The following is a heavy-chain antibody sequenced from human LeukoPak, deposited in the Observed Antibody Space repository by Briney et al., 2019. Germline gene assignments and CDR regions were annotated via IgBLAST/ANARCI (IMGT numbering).Heavy chain of an antibody. V-gene: IGHV3-11*05. Sequence: PGGSLRLSCAASGFTFSDYYMSWIRQAPGKGLEWVSYISSSSSYTNYADSVKGRFTISRDNAKNSLYLQMNSLRAEDTAVYYCARGFWSGYWGVYYYYGMDVWGQGTTVTVSS. CDR2: ISSSSSYT. CDR1: GFTFSDYY. J-gene: IGHJ6*02. CDR3: ARGFWSGYWGVYYYYGMDV. D-gene: IGHD3-3*01.